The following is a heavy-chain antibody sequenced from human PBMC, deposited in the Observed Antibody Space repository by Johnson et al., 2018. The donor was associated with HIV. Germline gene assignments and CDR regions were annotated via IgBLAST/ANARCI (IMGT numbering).Heavy chain of an antibody. CDR2: INADGSAK. D-gene: IGHD1-26*01. Sequence: SLRLSCAASGFSFSSTWMTWVRQAPGKGLEWVAFINADGSAKTYMDSARGRFTISRDNAENSLFLQIHSLRAEDTAVYYCVRDPGWGALDIWGHGTMVTVSS. CDR3: VRDPGWGALDI. V-gene: IGHV3-7*05. CDR1: GFSFSSTW. J-gene: IGHJ3*02.